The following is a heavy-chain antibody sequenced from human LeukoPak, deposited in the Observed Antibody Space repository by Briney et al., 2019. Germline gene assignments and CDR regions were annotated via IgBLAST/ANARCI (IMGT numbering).Heavy chain of an antibody. CDR1: GFTFSSYE. CDR3: ARGRGGSH. J-gene: IGHJ4*02. CDR2: MSSSGSTM. Sequence: GGSLRLSCAASGFTFSSYEMNWVRQAPGKGLECISFMSSSGSTMYYADSVKGQFTISRDNAKKSLYLQMNSLRVEDTAVYYCARGRGGSHWGQGTLVTVSS. V-gene: IGHV3-48*03. D-gene: IGHD1-26*01.